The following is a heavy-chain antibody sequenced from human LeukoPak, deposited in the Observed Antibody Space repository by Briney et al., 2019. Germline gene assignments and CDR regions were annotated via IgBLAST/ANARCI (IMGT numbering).Heavy chain of an antibody. CDR2: IYYSGST. D-gene: IGHD6-19*01. CDR1: GGSISSYY. Sequence: PSETLSLTCTVSGGSISSYYWSWIRQPPGKGLEWIGYIYYSGSTNYNPSLKSRVTISVDTSKNQFSLKLSSVTAADTAVYYCARGYRSGWSYYFDYWGQGTLVTVSS. CDR3: ARGYRSGWSYYFDY. V-gene: IGHV4-59*08. J-gene: IGHJ4*02.